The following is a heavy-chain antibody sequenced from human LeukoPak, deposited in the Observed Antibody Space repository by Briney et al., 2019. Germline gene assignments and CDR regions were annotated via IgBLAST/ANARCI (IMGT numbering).Heavy chain of an antibody. CDR1: GFTFSSYG. D-gene: IGHD1-14*01. V-gene: IGHV3-30*02. Sequence: GGSLRLSCAASGFTFSSYGMHWVRQAPGKGLEWVAFIWYDGSNKYYADSVKGRFTISRDNSKNTLYLQMNSLRAEDTAVYYCARGSGTGTYNWGQGTLVTVSS. J-gene: IGHJ4*02. CDR3: ARGSGTGTYN. CDR2: IWYDGSNK.